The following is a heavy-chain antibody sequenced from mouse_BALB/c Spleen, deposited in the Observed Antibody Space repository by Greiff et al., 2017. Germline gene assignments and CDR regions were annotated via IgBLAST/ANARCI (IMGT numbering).Heavy chain of an antibody. Sequence: EVKLVESGAELVKPGASVKLSCTASGFNIKDTYMHWVKQRPEQGLEWIGRIDPANGNTKYDPKFQGKATITADTSSNTAYLQLSSLTSEDTAVYYCARWGKGFAYWGQGTLVTVSA. CDR1: GFNIKDTY. CDR2: IDPANGNT. J-gene: IGHJ3*01. V-gene: IGHV14-3*02. CDR3: ARWGKGFAY.